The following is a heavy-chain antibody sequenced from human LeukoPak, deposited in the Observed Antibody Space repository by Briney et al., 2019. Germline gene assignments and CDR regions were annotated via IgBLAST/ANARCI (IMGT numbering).Heavy chain of an antibody. V-gene: IGHV1-8*01. CDR3: ARVYPGAYYYDSSAQYYYYYMDV. Sequence: ASVKVSCKASGYTFTSYDINWVRQATGQGLEWMGWMNPNSGNTGYAQKFQGRVTMTRNTSISTAYMELSSLRSEDTAVYYCARVYPGAYYYDSSAQYYYYYMDVWGKGTTVTISS. CDR2: MNPNSGNT. J-gene: IGHJ6*03. CDR1: GYTFTSYD. D-gene: IGHD3-22*01.